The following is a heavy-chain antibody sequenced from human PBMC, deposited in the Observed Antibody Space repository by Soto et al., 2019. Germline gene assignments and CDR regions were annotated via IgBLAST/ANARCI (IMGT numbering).Heavy chain of an antibody. J-gene: IGHJ4*02. CDR1: GYTSINYG. CDR3: ARDSQLGY. Sequence: QPQLVQSGPEVKKSGASVKVSCKASGYTSINYGVSWVRQAPGQGLEWMGWINPLNGNTNYTQKFQGRITMTTDTSTNTAYMEVRSLRSDDTAVFYCARDSQLGYWGQGTLVSVSS. CDR2: INPLNGNT. D-gene: IGHD2-15*01. V-gene: IGHV1-18*01.